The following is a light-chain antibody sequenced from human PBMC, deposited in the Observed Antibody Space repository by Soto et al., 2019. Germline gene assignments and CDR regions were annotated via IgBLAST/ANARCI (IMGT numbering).Light chain of an antibody. CDR3: LRYGSPPFI. Sequence: ESVLTQSPGTLSMSPGERATLSCRASQSVSSSYSAWYQQKPGQAPRLLIYGASSRATGIPDRLSGSGSGTSFTFSISRRETEDVAVDYCLRYGSPPFILGPVTKVDIK. V-gene: IGKV3-20*01. CDR1: QSVSSSY. CDR2: GAS. J-gene: IGKJ3*01.